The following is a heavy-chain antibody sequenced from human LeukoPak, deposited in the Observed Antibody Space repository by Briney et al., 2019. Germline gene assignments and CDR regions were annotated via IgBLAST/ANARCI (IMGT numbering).Heavy chain of an antibody. CDR1: GFTFSSYW. CDR2: INTDGSST. V-gene: IGHV3-74*01. CDR3: ARRADIAVAGTGGYYYYYYMDV. J-gene: IGHJ6*03. D-gene: IGHD6-19*01. Sequence: PGGSLRLSCAASGFTFSSYWMHWVRQAPGKGLVWASRINTDGSSTSYADSVKGRFTISRDNAKNTLYLQMNSLRAEDTAVYYCARRADIAVAGTGGYYYYYYMDVWGKGTTVTVSS.